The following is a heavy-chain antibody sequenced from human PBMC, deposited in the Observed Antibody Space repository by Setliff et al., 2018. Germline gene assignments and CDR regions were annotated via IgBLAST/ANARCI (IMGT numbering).Heavy chain of an antibody. CDR3: ARDLAPGGDSDY. Sequence: SETLSLTCAVYGGSFSGYYGSWIRQPPGKRLEWIGEIIHTGSINYNPSLKSRLTISRDTSKNQVSLKLNSVTATDTAVYYCARDLAPGGDSDYWGQGILVTVSS. J-gene: IGHJ4*02. CDR1: GGSFSGYY. CDR2: IIHTGSI. D-gene: IGHD2-21*02. V-gene: IGHV4-34*12.